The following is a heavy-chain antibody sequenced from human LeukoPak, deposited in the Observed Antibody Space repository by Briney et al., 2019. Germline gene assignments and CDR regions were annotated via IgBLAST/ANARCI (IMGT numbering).Heavy chain of an antibody. V-gene: IGHV1-2*06. CDR3: ARIDSGWFGVSF. J-gene: IGHJ4*02. CDR1: GYTFTGHF. D-gene: IGHD6-19*01. CDR2: INPNSGAT. Sequence: ASVKVSCKASGYTFTGHFIHWVRQAAGQGLEWMGRINPNSGATNATQKFQDRVNMTRDRSISTAFMELSGLRSDDTAIYYCARIDSGWFGVSFWGQGTLVTVSS.